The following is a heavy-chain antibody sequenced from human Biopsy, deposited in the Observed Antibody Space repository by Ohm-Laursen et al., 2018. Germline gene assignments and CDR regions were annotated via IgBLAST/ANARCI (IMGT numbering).Heavy chain of an antibody. J-gene: IGHJ4*02. CDR3: ARDLVDWTVPS. CDR1: ADSFVGYD. D-gene: IGHD3/OR15-3a*01. Sequence: SVKVSCKAPADSFVGYDIHWVRQAPGQELEWMGSIYPNNGATKNAQKFQGRVTMTRDTSINRAFMELKSLRSDDTAVYYCARDLVDWTVPSWGQGTLVIVSS. CDR2: IYPNNGAT. V-gene: IGHV1-2*02.